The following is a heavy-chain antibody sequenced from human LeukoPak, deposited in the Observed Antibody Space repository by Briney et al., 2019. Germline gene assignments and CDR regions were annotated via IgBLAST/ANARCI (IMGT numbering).Heavy chain of an antibody. CDR2: IYNSGST. V-gene: IGHV4-59*01. J-gene: IGHJ3*02. CDR1: GGSIFSYY. Sequence: SETLSLTCTVSGGSIFSYYWNWIRQPPGKGLEWIGYIYNSGSTNYNPSLKSRVTILVGTSKNQFSLKLSSVTAADTAVYYCARGYYDILTGYSESDFDIWGQGTKVTVSS. D-gene: IGHD3-9*01. CDR3: ARGYYDILTGYSESDFDI.